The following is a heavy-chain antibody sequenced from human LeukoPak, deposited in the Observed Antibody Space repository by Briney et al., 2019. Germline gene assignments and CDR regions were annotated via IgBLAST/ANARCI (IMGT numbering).Heavy chain of an antibody. CDR3: AREFGGRLYYKEMGGNY. J-gene: IGHJ4*02. CDR1: GFTFSSYA. CDR2: ISGSGGST. V-gene: IGHV3-23*01. D-gene: IGHD3-10*01. Sequence: PGKSLRLSCAASGFTFSSYAMSWVRQAPGKGLEWVSAISGSGGSTYYADSVKGRFTISRDNSKNTLYLQMNSLRAEDTAVYYCAREFGGRLYYKEMGGNYWGQGTLVTVSS.